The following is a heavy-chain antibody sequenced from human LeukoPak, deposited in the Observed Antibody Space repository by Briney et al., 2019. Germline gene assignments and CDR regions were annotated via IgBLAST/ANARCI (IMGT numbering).Heavy chain of an antibody. V-gene: IGHV3-21*01. CDR1: GLSLNNYA. CDR2: ISSRSSYI. CDR3: ARDRADPDYGDYVFAY. Sequence: PGGSLRLSCTASGLSLNNYAMSWVRQAPGKGLEWVSSISSRSSYIYYADSLKGRFTISRDNAKNSLYLNIHSLRAEDTAVYYCARDRADPDYGDYVFAYWGQGTLVTVSS. D-gene: IGHD4-17*01. J-gene: IGHJ4*02.